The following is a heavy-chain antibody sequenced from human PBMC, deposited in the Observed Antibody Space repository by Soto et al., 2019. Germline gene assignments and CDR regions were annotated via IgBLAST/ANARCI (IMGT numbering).Heavy chain of an antibody. J-gene: IGHJ4*01. CDR3: TTDPLPSYQEIGFDY. Sequence: GGSLRLSCVASGFPFSNAWINWVRQVPGKGLEWVGRVKSKTDGGSSDYAAAVKGRFAVSRDDSRNIVYLQMNSLKIEDAGVYYCTTDPLPSYQEIGFDYWGHGTKVTVSS. D-gene: IGHD2-2*01. CDR1: GFPFSNAW. CDR2: VKSKTDGGSS. V-gene: IGHV3-15*07.